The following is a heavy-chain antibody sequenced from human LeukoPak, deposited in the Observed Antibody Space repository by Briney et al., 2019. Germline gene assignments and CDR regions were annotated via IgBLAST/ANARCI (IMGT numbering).Heavy chain of an antibody. J-gene: IGHJ3*02. CDR3: ARERSSGYNDAFDI. CDR2: INPSGGNT. CDR1: GYTFTRYY. V-gene: IGHV1-46*01. D-gene: IGHD3-22*01. Sequence: ASEKVSCKASGYTFTRYYVHWVRQAPGQGLEWMGIINPSGGNTNYAQKFQGRVTMTRDMSTSTVYMELSSLRSEDTAVYYCARERSSGYNDAFDIWGQGTMVTVSS.